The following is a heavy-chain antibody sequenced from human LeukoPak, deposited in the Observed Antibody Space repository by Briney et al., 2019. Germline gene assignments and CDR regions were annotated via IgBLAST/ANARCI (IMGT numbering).Heavy chain of an antibody. J-gene: IGHJ5*02. CDR1: GGSMRSNY. CDR2: IYYSGST. Sequence: SQTLSLTCTVSGGSMRSNYWSLTRQPPGKGLEWIGNIYYSGSTNYNPSLKSRVTISIDPSKNQFSLKLSSVTAADTAIYYCVKDNGRWFDPWGQGTLVTVSS. V-gene: IGHV4-59*01. D-gene: IGHD1-26*01. CDR3: VKDNGRWFDP.